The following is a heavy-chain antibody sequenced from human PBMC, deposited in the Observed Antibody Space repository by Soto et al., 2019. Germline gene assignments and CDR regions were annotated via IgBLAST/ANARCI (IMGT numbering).Heavy chain of an antibody. D-gene: IGHD3-22*01. Sequence: TLSLTCTVSGGSISSDDYYWSWIRQAPGRGLEWIGYIHSSGSIYYNPSLKSRATMSIDTARNQFSLKVSSVTVADTAVYYCARDLDGLHDDNSGPYPRPGWGQGTLVTVSS. J-gene: IGHJ1*01. CDR1: GGSISSDDYY. V-gene: IGHV4-30-4*01. CDR2: IHSSGSI. CDR3: ARDLDGLHDDNSGPYPRPG.